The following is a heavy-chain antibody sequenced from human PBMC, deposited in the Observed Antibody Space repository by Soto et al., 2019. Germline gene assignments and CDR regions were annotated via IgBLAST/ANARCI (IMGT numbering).Heavy chain of an antibody. Sequence: EVQLLESGGGLVQPGGSLRLSCAASGFTFSSYAMRWVRQAPVKGLEWVSAISGSGDSTYYADSVKGRFTISRDNSKHTLYLQMTSLRAEDTAVYYCARRGSGSDYDYWGQGTLVTVSS. CDR3: ARRGSGSDYDY. CDR2: ISGSGDST. J-gene: IGHJ4*02. V-gene: IGHV3-23*01. D-gene: IGHD1-26*01. CDR1: GFTFSSYA.